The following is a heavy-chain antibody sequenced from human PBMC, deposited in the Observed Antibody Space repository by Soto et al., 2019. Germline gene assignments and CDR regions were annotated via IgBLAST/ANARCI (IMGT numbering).Heavy chain of an antibody. CDR2: VYYTGST. V-gene: IGHV4-59*11. CDR1: GGSINNRY. CDR3: ARGVATIGP. J-gene: IGHJ5*02. Sequence: SETLSLTCSVSGGSINNRYWSWIRQPPGKGLEWIGDVYYTGSTNYNPSLKSRVTMSVDTSKNQFSLKLTSVTAADTAVYYCARGVATIGPWGQGTLVTVSS. D-gene: IGHD5-12*01.